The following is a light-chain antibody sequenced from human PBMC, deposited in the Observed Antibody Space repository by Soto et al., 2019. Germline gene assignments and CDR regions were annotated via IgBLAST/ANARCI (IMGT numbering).Light chain of an antibody. CDR1: QSIVTY. J-gene: IGKJ4*01. CDR2: AAS. V-gene: IGKV1-39*01. Sequence: DIQMTQSPSSLSASVGDRVTITCRASQSIVTYLNWYLQKPGKAPKLLIYAASNLQSGVPSRFSGSGSGTDFTLTISSLEPEDFAVYYCQQRSNWPLTFGGGAKV. CDR3: QQRSNWPLT.